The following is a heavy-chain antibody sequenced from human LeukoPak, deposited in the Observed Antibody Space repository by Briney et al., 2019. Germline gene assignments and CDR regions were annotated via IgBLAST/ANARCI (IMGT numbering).Heavy chain of an antibody. CDR2: ISDSGGRT. Sequence: GGSLRLSCAVSGITLSNYGMSWVRQAPGKGLEWVAGISDSGGRTNYADSVKGRFTISRDNPKNTLYLQMNRLRAEDTAVYFCAKRGVVIRVILVGFHKEAYYFDSWGQGALVTVSS. CDR3: AKRGVVIRVILVGFHKEAYYFDS. J-gene: IGHJ4*02. D-gene: IGHD3-22*01. V-gene: IGHV3-23*01. CDR1: GITLSNYG.